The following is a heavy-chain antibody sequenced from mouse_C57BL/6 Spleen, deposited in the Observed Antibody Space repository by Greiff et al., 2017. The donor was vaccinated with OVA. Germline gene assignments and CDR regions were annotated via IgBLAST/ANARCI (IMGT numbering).Heavy chain of an antibody. CDR1: GFTFSDYG. CDR2: ISSGSSTI. Sequence: DVKLVESGGGLVKPGGSLKLSCAASGFTFSDYGMHWVRQAPEKGLEWVAYISSGSSTIYYADTVKGRFTISRDNAKNTLFLQMTSLRSEDTAMYYCARRDEGVFAYWGQGTLVTVSA. D-gene: IGHD3-3*01. V-gene: IGHV5-17*01. J-gene: IGHJ3*01. CDR3: ARRDEGVFAY.